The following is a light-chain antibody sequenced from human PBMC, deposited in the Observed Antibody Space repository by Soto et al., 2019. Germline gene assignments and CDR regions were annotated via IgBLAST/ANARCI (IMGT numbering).Light chain of an antibody. Sequence: DIQMTKSPSSLSASVEDRVIITCRASQSISNHLNWCQQKPGKAPKLLIFAASSLQSGVPSRFSGSRSGPDFTLTISGLQPEDVATYYCLNYNNAPRTFGQGTKVDI. CDR2: AAS. CDR1: QSISNH. CDR3: LNYNNAPRT. V-gene: IGKV1-39*01. J-gene: IGKJ1*01.